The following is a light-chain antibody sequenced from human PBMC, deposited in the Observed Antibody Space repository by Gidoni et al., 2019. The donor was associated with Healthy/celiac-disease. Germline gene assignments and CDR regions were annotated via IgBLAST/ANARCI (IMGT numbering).Light chain of an antibody. CDR1: QSVSSY. J-gene: IGKJ5*01. CDR3: QQRSNPIT. Sequence: PGERATLSCRASQSVSSYLAWYQQKPGQAPRLLIYDASNRATGIPARFSGSGSGTDFTLTISSLEPEDFAVYYCQQRSNPITFGQGTRLEIK. CDR2: DAS. V-gene: IGKV3-11*01.